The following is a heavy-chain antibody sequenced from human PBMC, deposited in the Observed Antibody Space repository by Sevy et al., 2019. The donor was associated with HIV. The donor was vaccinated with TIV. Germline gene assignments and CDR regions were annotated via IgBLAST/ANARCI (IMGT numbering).Heavy chain of an antibody. J-gene: IGHJ4*02. CDR2: IWYDGSSK. D-gene: IGHD3-22*01. V-gene: IGHV3-33*01. Sequence: GGSLRLSCAASGFSFSNYGMHWVRQAPGKGLEWVALIWYDGSSKYYAHSVKGRLTISRDNSKNTLSLQMNSLRAEDTAVYYCAREPNYYDSSPAREYYFDYWGQGTLVTVSS. CDR1: GFSFSNYG. CDR3: AREPNYYDSSPAREYYFDY.